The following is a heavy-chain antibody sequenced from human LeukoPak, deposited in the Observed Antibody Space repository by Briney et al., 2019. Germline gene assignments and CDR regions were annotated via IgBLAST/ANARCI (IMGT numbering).Heavy chain of an antibody. CDR2: ISGDNGNT. J-gene: IGHJ4*02. D-gene: IGHD3-22*01. CDR3: ARDCDRSGYYCY. V-gene: IGHV1-18*01. Sequence: GASVKVSFKASGYTFTSLGISWVRQAAGKGLEWMGWISGDNGNTYYAQKLQGRVTLTTDTSTSTTYMELRSLRSDDTAVYYCARDCDRSGYYCYWGQGTQVTVSS. CDR1: GYTFTSLG.